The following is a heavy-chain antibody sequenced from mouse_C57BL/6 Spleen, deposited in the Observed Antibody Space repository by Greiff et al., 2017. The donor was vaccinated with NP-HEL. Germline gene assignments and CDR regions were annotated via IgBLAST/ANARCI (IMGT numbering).Heavy chain of an antibody. Sequence: VQLQQPGAELVKPGASVKMSCKASGYTFTSYWITWVTPRPGPGLEWIGDIYPGSGSTTSNEKFQSQATLPVDTSSSTAYMQLSSLTSEDSAVYDCARKKVYYGSSGFDYWGQGTTLTVSS. D-gene: IGHD1-1*01. V-gene: IGHV1-55*01. J-gene: IGHJ2*01. CDR1: GYTFTSYW. CDR2: IYPGSGST. CDR3: ARKKVYYGSSGFDY.